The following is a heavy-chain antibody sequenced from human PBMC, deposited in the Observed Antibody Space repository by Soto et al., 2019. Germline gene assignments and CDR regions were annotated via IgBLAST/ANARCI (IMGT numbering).Heavy chain of an antibody. J-gene: IGHJ3*02. V-gene: IGHV4-30-4*01. CDR1: GGSISSGDYY. Sequence: SETLSLTCTVSGGSISSGDYYWSWIRQPPGKGLEWIGYIYYSGSTYYNPSLKSRVTISVDTSKNQFSLKLSSVTAADTAVYYCARDSGRYCSSTGCSYYAFDSCGQGTMVTVSS. CDR3: ARDSGRYCSSTGCSYYAFDS. D-gene: IGHD2-2*01. CDR2: IYYSGST.